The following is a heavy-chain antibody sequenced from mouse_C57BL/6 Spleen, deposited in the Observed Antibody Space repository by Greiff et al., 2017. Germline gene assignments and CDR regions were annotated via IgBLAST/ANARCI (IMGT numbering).Heavy chain of an antibody. CDR2: IYPGDGDT. D-gene: IGHD2-5*01. J-gene: IGHJ1*03. Sequence: VQLQQSGAELVKPGASVKISCKASGYAFSSYWMNWVKQRPGKGLEWIGQIYPGDGDTNYNGKFKGKATLTADKSSSTAYMQLSSLTSEDSAVYCCATVGYMSNRYFDVWGTGTAVTVSS. CDR1: GYAFSSYW. CDR3: ATVGYMSNRYFDV. V-gene: IGHV1-80*01.